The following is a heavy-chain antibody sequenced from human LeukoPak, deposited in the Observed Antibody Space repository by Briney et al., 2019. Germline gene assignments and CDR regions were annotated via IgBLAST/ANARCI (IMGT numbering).Heavy chain of an antibody. V-gene: IGHV3-11*04. D-gene: IGHD3-22*01. CDR2: IGSGGSPI. Sequence: GGSLRLSCAASGFTFSHFFMNWIRQAPGKGLECVSYIGSGGSPIYYADSVKGRFTISRDDAKNSLYLQMNSLRAEDTAVYYCAKERSKTYYYDSSGRNPFDYWGQGTLVTVSS. CDR3: AKERSKTYYYDSSGRNPFDY. J-gene: IGHJ4*02. CDR1: GFTFSHFF.